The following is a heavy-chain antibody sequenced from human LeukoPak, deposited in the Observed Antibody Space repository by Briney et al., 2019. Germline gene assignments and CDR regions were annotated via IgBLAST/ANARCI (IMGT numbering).Heavy chain of an antibody. D-gene: IGHD2-15*01. CDR1: GYTFTSYY. Sequence: ASVKVSCKASGYTFTSYYMHWVRQAPGQGLEWMGIINPSGGSTSYAQKFQGRVTMTRDTSTSTVYMELSSLRSEDTAVYYCAGVAANPSYYYYYGMDVWGQGTTVTVSS. CDR2: INPSGGST. J-gene: IGHJ6*02. CDR3: AGVAANPSYYYYYGMDV. V-gene: IGHV1-46*01.